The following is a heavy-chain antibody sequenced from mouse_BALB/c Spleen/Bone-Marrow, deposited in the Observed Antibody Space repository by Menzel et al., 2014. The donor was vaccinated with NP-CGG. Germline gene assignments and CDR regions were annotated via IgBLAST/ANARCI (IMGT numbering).Heavy chain of an antibody. CDR3: VRAYGSSYAMDY. J-gene: IGHJ4*01. Sequence: EVNLVESGGGLVKPGGSPKLSCAASGFTFSSYAMSWVRQSPEKRLEWVAEISSGGNYTYYPDTVTGRFTISRDNAKNILYLEMSGLRSDDTAMYYCVRAYGSSYAMDYWGQGTSVTVSS. V-gene: IGHV5-9-4*01. CDR2: ISSGGNYT. CDR1: GFTFSSYA. D-gene: IGHD1-1*01.